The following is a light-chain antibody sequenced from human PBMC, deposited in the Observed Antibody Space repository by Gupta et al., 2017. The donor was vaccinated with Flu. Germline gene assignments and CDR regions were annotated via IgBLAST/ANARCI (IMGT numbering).Light chain of an antibody. CDR1: QSVSSSY. CDR3: QQYGSSPPT. J-gene: IGKJ2*01. V-gene: IGKV3-20*01. CDR2: GAS. Sequence: EIVLMPSPGTLSLSTGEIATLSCRASQSVSSSYLDWYQQKPGQAPRRLIYGASSRATGIPDRFSGSGSGTDFTLTISRLEPEDFAVYYCQQYGSSPPTFGQGTKLEIK.